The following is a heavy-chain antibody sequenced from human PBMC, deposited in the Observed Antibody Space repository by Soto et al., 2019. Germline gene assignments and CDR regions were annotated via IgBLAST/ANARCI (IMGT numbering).Heavy chain of an antibody. CDR3: ARWFASGYLVPFDI. Sequence: ASVKVSCKASGYTFTSYGISWVRQAPGLGLEWMGWISAYNGNTNYAQKLQGRVTMTTDTSTSTAYMELRSLRSDDTAVYYCARWFASGYLVPFDIWGQGTMVTVSS. J-gene: IGHJ3*02. CDR1: GYTFTSYG. CDR2: ISAYNGNT. V-gene: IGHV1-18*01. D-gene: IGHD3-10*01.